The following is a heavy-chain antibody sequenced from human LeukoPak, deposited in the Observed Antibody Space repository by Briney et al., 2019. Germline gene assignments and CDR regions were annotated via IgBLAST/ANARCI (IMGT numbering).Heavy chain of an antibody. Sequence: PGGSLRLSCAASGFTFSSYAMSWVRQAPGKGLEWVSAISGGGGITYYVDSVKGRFTISRDNAKNTLYLLMNSLRAEDTAVFYCAKTMPAGYSSGASDYWGQGTLVTVSS. CDR2: ISGGGGIT. CDR1: GFTFSSYA. CDR3: AKTMPAGYSSGASDY. D-gene: IGHD6-19*01. J-gene: IGHJ4*02. V-gene: IGHV3-23*01.